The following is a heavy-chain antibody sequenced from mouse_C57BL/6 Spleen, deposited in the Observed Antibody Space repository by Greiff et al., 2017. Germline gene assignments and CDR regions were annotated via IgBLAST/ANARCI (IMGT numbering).Heavy chain of an antibody. V-gene: IGHV5-6*01. J-gene: IGHJ2*01. CDR1: GFTFSSYG. D-gene: IGHD4-1*01. CDR3: ARLTGTDYFDY. CDR2: ISSGGSYT. Sequence: EVMLVESGGDLVKPGGSLKLSCAASGFTFSSYGMSWVRQTPDKRLEWVATISSGGSYTYYPDSVKGRFTISRDNANNTLYLQMSSLKSEDTAMYYCARLTGTDYFDYWGQGTTLTVSS.